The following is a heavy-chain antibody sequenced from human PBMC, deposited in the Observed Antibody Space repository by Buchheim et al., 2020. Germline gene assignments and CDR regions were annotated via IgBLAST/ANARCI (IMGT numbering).Heavy chain of an antibody. V-gene: IGHV3-33*01. D-gene: IGHD3-22*01. CDR1: GFTFSSYG. CDR3: ARELPLVYYYDSSGYRGWFDT. CDR2: IWYDGSNK. Sequence: QVQLVESGGGVVQPGRSLRLSCAASGFTFSSYGMHWVRQAPGKGLEWVAFIWYDGSNKYSADSVTGRFTISRDNSKNTLYLRMNSLRAEDTAVYYCARELPLVYYYDSSGYRGWFDTWGQETL. J-gene: IGHJ5*02.